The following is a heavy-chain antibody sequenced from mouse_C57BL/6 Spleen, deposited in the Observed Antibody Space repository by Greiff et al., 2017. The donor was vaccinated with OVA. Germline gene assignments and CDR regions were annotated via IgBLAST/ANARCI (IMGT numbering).Heavy chain of an antibody. J-gene: IGHJ3*01. CDR1: GCTFTSYD. D-gene: IGHD3-3*01. V-gene: IGHV1-85*01. CDR2: IYPRDGST. Sequence: QVQLKESGPELVKPGASVKLSCKASGCTFTSYDINWVKQRPGQALEWIGWIYPRDGSTKYNEKFKGKATLTVDTSSSTAYMELHSLTSEDSAVYFCARSGGRGFAYWGQGTLVTVSA. CDR3: ARSGGRGFAY.